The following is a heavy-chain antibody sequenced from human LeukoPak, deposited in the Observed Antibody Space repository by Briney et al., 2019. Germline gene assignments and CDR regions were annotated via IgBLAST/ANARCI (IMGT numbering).Heavy chain of an antibody. J-gene: IGHJ4*02. CDR2: IYPGDSDT. D-gene: IGHD3-10*01. CDR3: ARPLVRGSSGSYYSY. Sequence: NRGEPLKISCKGSGYSFTSYWIGWVRQMPGKGLEWMGIIYPGDSDTRYSPSFQGQVTISADKSISTAYLQWSSLKASDTAMYYCARPLVRGSSGSYYSYWGQGTLVTVSS. CDR1: GYSFTSYW. V-gene: IGHV5-51*01.